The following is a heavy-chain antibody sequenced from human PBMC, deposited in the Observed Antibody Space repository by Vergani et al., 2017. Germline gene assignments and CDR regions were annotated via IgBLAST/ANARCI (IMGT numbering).Heavy chain of an antibody. CDR1: GGSFSGYY. CDR3: ARGEGITILWYGSQRNWFDP. V-gene: IGHV4-34*01. CDR2: IYYSGST. Sequence: QVQLQQWGAGLLKPSETLSLTCAVYGGSFSGYYWSWIRQPPGKGLEWIGYIYYSGSTYYNPSLKSRVTISVDTSKNQFSLKLSSVTAADTAVYYCARGEGITILWYGSQRNWFDPWGQGTLVTVSS. J-gene: IGHJ5*02. D-gene: IGHD3-3*01.